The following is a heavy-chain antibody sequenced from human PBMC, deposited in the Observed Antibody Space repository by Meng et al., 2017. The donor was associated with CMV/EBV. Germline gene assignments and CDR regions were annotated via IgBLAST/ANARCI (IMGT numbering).Heavy chain of an antibody. Sequence: GGSLRLSCAASGFTFSSYDMHWVRQATGKGLEWVSAIGTAGDTYYPGSVKGRFTISRDNAKNSLYLQMNSLRAEDTAVYYCARDRGSSSWYINYYYGMDVWGQGTTVTVSS. D-gene: IGHD6-13*01. J-gene: IGHJ6*02. CDR1: GFTFSSYD. CDR3: ARDRGSSSWYINYYYGMDV. CDR2: IGTAGDT. V-gene: IGHV3-13*01.